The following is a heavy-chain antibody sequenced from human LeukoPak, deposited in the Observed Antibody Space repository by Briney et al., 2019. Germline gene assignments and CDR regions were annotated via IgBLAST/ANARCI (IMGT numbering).Heavy chain of an antibody. Sequence: PSETLSLTCAVSGYSISSGYYWGWIRHPPGKGLEWIGSIYHSGSTYYNPSLKSRVTISVDTSKNQFSLKLSSVTAADTAVYYCARRAEDYGDYGLDYWGQGTLVTVSS. D-gene: IGHD4-17*01. J-gene: IGHJ4*02. V-gene: IGHV4-38-2*01. CDR2: IYHSGST. CDR1: GYSISSGYY. CDR3: ARRAEDYGDYGLDY.